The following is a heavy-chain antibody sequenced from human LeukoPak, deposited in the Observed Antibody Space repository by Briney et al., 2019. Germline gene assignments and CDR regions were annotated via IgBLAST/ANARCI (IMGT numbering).Heavy chain of an antibody. CDR1: GFTFTSYA. CDR2: ISSDGSNK. Sequence: GGSLRLFCEASGFTFTSYAIHWVRQAPGKGLEWVAVISSDGSNKYYADSVKGRFTISRDNSKNTLYLQMSSLRAEDTAIYYCAKKGYSSGKTDAFDIWGQGTMVTVSS. CDR3: AKKGYSSGKTDAFDI. D-gene: IGHD6-19*01. J-gene: IGHJ3*02. V-gene: IGHV3-30-3*02.